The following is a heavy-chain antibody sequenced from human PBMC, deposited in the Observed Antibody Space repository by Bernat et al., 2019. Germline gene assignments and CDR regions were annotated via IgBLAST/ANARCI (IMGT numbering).Heavy chain of an antibody. CDR3: ERAVDDYGDYGHDY. J-gene: IGHJ4*02. CDR1: GYTFTGYY. V-gene: IGHV1-2*06. Sequence: QVQLVQSGAEVKKPGASVKVSCKASGYTFTGYYMHWVRQAPGQGLEWMGRINPNSGGTNYAQKLQGRVTMTRDESISTAYMELSRLRSDDTAVYYCERAVDDYGDYGHDYWGQGTLVTVSS. D-gene: IGHD4-17*01. CDR2: INPNSGGT.